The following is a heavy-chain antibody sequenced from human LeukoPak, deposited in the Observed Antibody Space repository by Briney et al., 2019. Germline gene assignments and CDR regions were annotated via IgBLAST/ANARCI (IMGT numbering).Heavy chain of an antibody. CDR1: GYSISSGYY. V-gene: IGHV4-38-2*02. J-gene: IGHJ4*02. D-gene: IGHD1-26*01. CDR3: ARALVVGAPDY. CDR2: IYHSGST. Sequence: SETLSLTCTVSGYSISSGYYWGWIRQPPGKGLEWIGSIYHSGSTYYNPSLKSRVTISVDTSKNRFSLKLSSVTAADTAVYYCARALVVGAPDYWGQGTLVTVSS.